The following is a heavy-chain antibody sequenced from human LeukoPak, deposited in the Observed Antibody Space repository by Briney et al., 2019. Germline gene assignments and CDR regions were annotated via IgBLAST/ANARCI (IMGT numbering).Heavy chain of an antibody. CDR2: IYTSGST. V-gene: IGHV4-4*07. J-gene: IGHJ6*03. CDR3: ARDRSGVIRGADYYYYMDV. Sequence: SETLSLTCTVSGGSISSYYWSWIRQPAGKGLEWVGRIYTSGSTNYNPSLKSRVTMSVDTPKNQFSLKLSSVTAADTAVYYCARDRSGVIRGADYYYYMDVWGKGTTVTISS. D-gene: IGHD1-26*01. CDR1: GGSISSYY.